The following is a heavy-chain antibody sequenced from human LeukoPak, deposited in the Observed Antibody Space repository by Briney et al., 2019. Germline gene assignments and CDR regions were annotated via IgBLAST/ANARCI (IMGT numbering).Heavy chain of an antibody. J-gene: IGHJ4*02. Sequence: GGSLRLSCAASGFTFRNYGMSWVRQAPGKGLEWVSAISGNDGRTYYADSVKGRFTISRDNAKNSLYLQMNSLRAEDTAVYYCARDGLYSGHFDYWGQGTLVTVSS. CDR2: ISGNDGRT. CDR3: ARDGLYSGHFDY. D-gene: IGHD5-12*01. V-gene: IGHV3-23*01. CDR1: GFTFRNYG.